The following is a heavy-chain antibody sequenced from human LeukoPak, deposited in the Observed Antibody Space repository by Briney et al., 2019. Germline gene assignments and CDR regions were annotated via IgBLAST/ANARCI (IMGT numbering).Heavy chain of an antibody. D-gene: IGHD3-3*01. Sequence: PGGSLRLSCAASGFNFSNYYMSWIRQTPGKGLEWLSYISGSSNTIYYADSVKGRFTISRDNSKNTLYLQMNSLRAEDTAVYYCAKDRGRFLEWLPPGPVYYYYYYMDVWGKGTTVTVSS. CDR3: AKDRGRFLEWLPPGPVYYYYYYMDV. V-gene: IGHV3-11*04. J-gene: IGHJ6*03. CDR1: GFNFSNYY. CDR2: ISGSSNTI.